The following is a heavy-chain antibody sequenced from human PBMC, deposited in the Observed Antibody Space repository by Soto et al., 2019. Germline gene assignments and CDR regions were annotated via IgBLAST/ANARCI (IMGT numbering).Heavy chain of an antibody. CDR3: ARDPYGGYIFDS. Sequence: QVQLVESGGGVVXPGTSXXLSCAASGFXXXXYAMHWVXQSPAKGLEWLAVISFDGANIFYADAAKGRFTISRDNSKETLYLQLDSLRPEDTGVYFCARDPYGGYIFDSWGQGTQVTLSS. CDR2: ISFDGANI. V-gene: IGHV3-30-3*01. J-gene: IGHJ4*02. D-gene: IGHD5-12*01. CDR1: GFXXXXYA.